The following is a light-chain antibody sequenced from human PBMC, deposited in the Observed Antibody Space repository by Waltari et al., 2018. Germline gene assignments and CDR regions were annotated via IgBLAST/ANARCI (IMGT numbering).Light chain of an antibody. Sequence: DVQMTQSPSTLSASVGDRVTITCRASQSINSWLAWYQQKPGKAPKLLIYKASSLESGVPSRFSGSGSGTEFTLTISSLQPDDFATYYCQQYNSYPYTFGQGTKLEIK. J-gene: IGKJ2*01. CDR3: QQYNSYPYT. CDR1: QSINSW. CDR2: KAS. V-gene: IGKV1-5*03.